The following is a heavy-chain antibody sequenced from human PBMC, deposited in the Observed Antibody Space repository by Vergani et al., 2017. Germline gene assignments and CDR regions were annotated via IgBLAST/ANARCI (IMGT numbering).Heavy chain of an antibody. Sequence: EVQLVESGGGLIQPGGSLRLSCAASGFTVSSNYMSWVRQAPGKGLEWVSVIYSGGSTYYADSVKGRFTISRDNAKNSLYLQMNGLRAEDTAVYYCARDYGDYNTFDYWGQGTLVTVSS. J-gene: IGHJ4*02. CDR2: IYSGGST. V-gene: IGHV3-53*01. CDR1: GFTVSSNY. D-gene: IGHD4-17*01. CDR3: ARDYGDYNTFDY.